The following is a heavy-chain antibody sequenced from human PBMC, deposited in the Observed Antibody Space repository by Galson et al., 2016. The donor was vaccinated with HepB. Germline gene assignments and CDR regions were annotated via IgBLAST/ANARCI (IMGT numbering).Heavy chain of an antibody. CDR3: ARDLLKYRLVPNDYYYYGMDV. D-gene: IGHD1-26*01. CDR2: INHSGRT. J-gene: IGHJ6*02. Sequence: SETLSLTCAVYGGSFSGYYWSWIRQPPGKGLEWIGEINHSGRTNYNPSLKSRVTISVDTSKNQVSLKLRSVTAADTAVYYCARDLLKYRLVPNDYYYYGMDVWGQGTTVTVSS. CDR1: GGSFSGYY. V-gene: IGHV4-34*01.